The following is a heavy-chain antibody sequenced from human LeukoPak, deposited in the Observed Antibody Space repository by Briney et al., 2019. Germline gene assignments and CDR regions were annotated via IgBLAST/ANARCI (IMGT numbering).Heavy chain of an antibody. CDR3: ARAHDYGDLKF. CDR1: GFTFSDYY. CDR2: ISSSGSSI. Sequence: GGSLRLSCAASGFTFSDYYMSWIRQAPGKGLEWVSYISSSGSSIYYADSVKGRFTISRDNAKNSLYLQMNSLRAEDTAVYYCARAHDYGDLKFWGQGTMVTVSS. D-gene: IGHD4-17*01. J-gene: IGHJ3*01. V-gene: IGHV3-11*04.